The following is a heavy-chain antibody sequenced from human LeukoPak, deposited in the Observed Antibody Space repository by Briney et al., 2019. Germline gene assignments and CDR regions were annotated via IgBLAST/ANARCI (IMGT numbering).Heavy chain of an antibody. CDR2: INSDGSSI. CDR1: GFTLSSNW. CDR3: ARGGSYRTDSFDY. Sequence: GGSLRLSCAASGFTLSSNWMRWVRQAPGEGLVWVSRINSDGSSIDYANSVKGRFTISRDNAKNTLYLQMNSLRAEDTAVYYCARGGSYRTDSFDYWGQGTLVTVSS. D-gene: IGHD3-3*01. J-gene: IGHJ4*02. V-gene: IGHV3-74*01.